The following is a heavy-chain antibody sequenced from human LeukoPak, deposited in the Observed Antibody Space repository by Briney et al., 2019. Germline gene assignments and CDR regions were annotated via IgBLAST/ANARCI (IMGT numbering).Heavy chain of an antibody. CDR2: INHSGST. Sequence: SETPSPTCAVYGGAFSGYYWGWIRQPPGKGLEWVGGINHSGSTTYNPSLKSRVTISIDTSKNQFSLKLSSVTAADTAVYYCVRVGYSSSWSPYNWFDPWGQGTLVTVSS. CDR3: VRVGYSSSWSPYNWFDP. CDR1: GGAFSGYY. D-gene: IGHD6-13*01. V-gene: IGHV4-34*01. J-gene: IGHJ5*02.